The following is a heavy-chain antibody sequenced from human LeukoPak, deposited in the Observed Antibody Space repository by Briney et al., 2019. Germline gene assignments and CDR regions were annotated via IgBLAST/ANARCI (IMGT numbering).Heavy chain of an antibody. V-gene: IGHV1-2*02. CDR2: INPNSGGT. CDR1: GYTFTSYG. Sequence: ASVKVSCKASGYTFTSYGISWVRQAPGQGLEWMGWINPNSGGTNYAQKFQGRVTMTRDTSISTAYMELSRLRSDDTAVYYCARVATTVTTLYFQHWGQGTLVTVSS. CDR3: ARVATTVTTLYFQH. J-gene: IGHJ1*01. D-gene: IGHD4-17*01.